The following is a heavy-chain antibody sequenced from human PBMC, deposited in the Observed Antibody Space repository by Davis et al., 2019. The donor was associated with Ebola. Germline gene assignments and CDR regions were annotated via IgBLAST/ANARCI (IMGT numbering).Heavy chain of an antibody. V-gene: IGHV1-8*01. CDR1: GYTFTSYD. D-gene: IGHD3-10*01. Sequence: AASVKVSCKASGYTFTSYDINWVRQATGQGLEWMGWMNPNSGNTGYAQKFQGRVTMTRNTSISTAYMELSSLRSEDTAVYYCARGLTYYYGSGSHNYGDYWGQGTLVTVSS. J-gene: IGHJ4*02. CDR3: ARGLTYYYGSGSHNYGDY. CDR2: MNPNSGNT.